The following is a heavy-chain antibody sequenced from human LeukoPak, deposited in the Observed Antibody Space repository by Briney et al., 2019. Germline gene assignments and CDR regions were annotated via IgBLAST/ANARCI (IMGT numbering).Heavy chain of an antibody. J-gene: IGHJ4*02. CDR1: VYTFTSYY. CDR2: IKPSAGST. D-gene: IGHD3-22*01. Sequence: ASQKVSRKAPVYTFTSYYMYGVRQTPGQGLERRGKIKPSAGSTHTAQKISSRVTMTRDTSTSTVYMELSSLRSEDTAVYYCARVSSGYYPSHFDYGGQGTLVTVSS. CDR3: ARVSSGYYPSHFDY. V-gene: IGHV1-46*01.